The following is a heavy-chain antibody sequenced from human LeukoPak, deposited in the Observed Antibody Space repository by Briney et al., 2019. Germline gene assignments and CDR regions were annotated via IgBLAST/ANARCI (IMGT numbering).Heavy chain of an antibody. CDR3: AKESDRSSRKTGGHFDN. CDR1: GFTFSSYA. V-gene: IGHV3-23*01. Sequence: GGSLRLSCAASGFTFSSYAMSWVRQAPGKGLEWVSAISGSGGSTYYADSVKGRFTISRDNSKNTLYLQMNSLRVEDTAVYYCAKESDRSSRKTGGHFDNWGQGTLVTVSS. CDR2: ISGSGGST. D-gene: IGHD6-13*01. J-gene: IGHJ4*02.